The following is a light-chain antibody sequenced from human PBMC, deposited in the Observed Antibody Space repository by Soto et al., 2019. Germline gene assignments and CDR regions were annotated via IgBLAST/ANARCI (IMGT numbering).Light chain of an antibody. Sequence: EIVMTQSPATLSVSPGERATLSCRASQSVSSNLAWYQQKPGQAPRLLIYDASNRATGIPARFSGSGSGTDFTLTISSLEPEDFAVYYCQQRSNWPPLTFGRGTKVDI. CDR3: QQRSNWPPLT. CDR2: DAS. J-gene: IGKJ4*01. V-gene: IGKV3-11*01. CDR1: QSVSSN.